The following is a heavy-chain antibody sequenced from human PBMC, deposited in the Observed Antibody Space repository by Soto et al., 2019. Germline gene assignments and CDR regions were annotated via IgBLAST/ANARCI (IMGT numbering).Heavy chain of an antibody. D-gene: IGHD4-17*01. Sequence: QVQLVQSGAEVKKPGSSVKVSCKASGGTFSSYAISWVRQAPGQGLEWMGGIIPIFGTANYAQKFQGRVTSTADESTSAAYVELRSLGSEDTAVYYCARGYGDEGYYHGMDVWGQGTRVTVSS. CDR3: ARGYGDEGYYHGMDV. V-gene: IGHV1-69*12. J-gene: IGHJ6*02. CDR1: GGTFSSYA. CDR2: IIPIFGTA.